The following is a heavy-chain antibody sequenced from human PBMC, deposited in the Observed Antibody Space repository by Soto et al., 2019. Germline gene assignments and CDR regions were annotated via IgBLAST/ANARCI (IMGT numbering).Heavy chain of an antibody. V-gene: IGHV4-59*01. D-gene: IGHD3-3*01. CDR1: GGSISSYY. Sequence: SETLSLTCTVSGGSISSYYWSWIRQPPGKGLEWIGYIYYSGSTNYNPSLKSRVTISVDTSKNQFSLKLSSVTAADTAVYYCAREIRFLEGFRIDYWGKETLVTVSS. CDR3: AREIRFLEGFRIDY. CDR2: IYYSGST. J-gene: IGHJ4*02.